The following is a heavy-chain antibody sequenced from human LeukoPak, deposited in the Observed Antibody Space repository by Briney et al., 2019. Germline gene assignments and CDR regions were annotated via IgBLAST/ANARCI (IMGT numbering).Heavy chain of an antibody. CDR3: AKDGGLWVSAHWGDS. J-gene: IGHJ4*02. CDR1: GFTFSSYT. V-gene: IGHV3-23*01. D-gene: IGHD7-27*01. Sequence: GGSLRLSCAASGFTFSSYTMSWVRQAPGKGLEWVSTITTSDGNTYYADPVKGQFTVSRDNSKNTLFLQMNSLRAEDTAVYYCAKDGGLWVSAHWGDSWGRGTLVTVSS. CDR2: ITTSDGNT.